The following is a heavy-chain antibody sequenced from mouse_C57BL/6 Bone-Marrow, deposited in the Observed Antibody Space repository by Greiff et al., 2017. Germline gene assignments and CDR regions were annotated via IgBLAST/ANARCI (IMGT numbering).Heavy chain of an antibody. CDR3: AKIKLITTVVPSYFDV. Sequence: LVESGAELARPGASVKLSCKASGYTFTSYGISWVKQRTGQGLEWIGEIYPRSGNTYYNEKFKGKATLTADKSSSTAYMELRSLTSEDSAVYFCAKIKLITTVVPSYFDVWGTGTTVTVSS. CDR1: GYTFTSYG. J-gene: IGHJ1*03. D-gene: IGHD1-1*01. CDR2: IYPRSGNT. V-gene: IGHV1-81*01.